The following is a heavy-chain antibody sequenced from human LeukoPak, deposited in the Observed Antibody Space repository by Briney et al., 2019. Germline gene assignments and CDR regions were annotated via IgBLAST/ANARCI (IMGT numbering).Heavy chain of an antibody. CDR1: GVSIRSSSYS. V-gene: IGHV4-39*02. J-gene: IGHJ6*03. Sequence: SETLSLTCTVSGVSIRSSSYSWGWIRQPPGKGLEWIANIFYTGNSNYNPSLKSRVTISVDTSNNLFSLRLSSVTAADTAVYYCAREIETTVTTHWSISYYMDVWGKGTTVTISS. D-gene: IGHD4-17*01. CDR2: IFYTGNS. CDR3: AREIETTVTTHWSISYYMDV.